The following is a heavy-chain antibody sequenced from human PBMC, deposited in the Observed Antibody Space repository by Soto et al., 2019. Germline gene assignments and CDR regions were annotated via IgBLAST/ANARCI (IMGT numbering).Heavy chain of an antibody. CDR1: GFTFSSYS. V-gene: IGHV3-23*01. D-gene: IGHD3-16*01. Sequence: GGSLRLSCAASGFTFSSYSMSWVRQAPGKGLEWVSAISGSGGTTYYADSVKGRFTISRDNSKNTPYLKMNSLRAEDTAVYYCAKSIGGGYYYGMDVWGQGTTVTVSS. CDR2: ISGSGGTT. CDR3: AKSIGGGYYYGMDV. J-gene: IGHJ6*02.